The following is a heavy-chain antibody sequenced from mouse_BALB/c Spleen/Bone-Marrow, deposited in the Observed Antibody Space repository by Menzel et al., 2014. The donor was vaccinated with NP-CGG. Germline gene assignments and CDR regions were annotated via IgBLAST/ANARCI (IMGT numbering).Heavy chain of an antibody. CDR1: GFTFSNYW. D-gene: IGHD4-1*01. CDR3: ARRNWALDY. V-gene: IGHV6-6*02. Sequence: EVKLVESGGGLVQPGGSMKLSCVASGFTFSNYWMNWVRQSPEKGLEWVAEIRXKSNNYATHYAESVKGRFTISRDDSKSSVYLQMNNLRTEDTGIYYCARRNWALDYWGQGTTLTVSS. CDR2: IRXKSNNYAT. J-gene: IGHJ2*01.